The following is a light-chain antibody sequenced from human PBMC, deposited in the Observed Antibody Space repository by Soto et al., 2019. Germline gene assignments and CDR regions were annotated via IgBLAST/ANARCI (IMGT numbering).Light chain of an antibody. CDR2: KAS. CDR1: QTISSW. J-gene: IGKJ1*01. Sequence: DIQMTQSHSTLSGAVGDRVTINCRASQTISSWLACYQQKPGKAPKLLIYKASTLKSGVPSRFSGSGSGTEFTLTISSLQHDDFETYYCQHYNSYSDAFGQGTTLELK. CDR3: QHYNSYSDA. V-gene: IGKV1-5*03.